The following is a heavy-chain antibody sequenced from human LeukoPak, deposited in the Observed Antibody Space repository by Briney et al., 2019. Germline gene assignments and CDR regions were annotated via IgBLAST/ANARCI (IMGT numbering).Heavy chain of an antibody. CDR3: ASLGPGYSGYYFDS. Sequence: KPGGSLRLSCAASGFTFSDYYMSWIRQAPGKGLEWVSYISISSSYTNYGDSVKGRSTISRDNAKNSLFLQMNSLRGEDTAVYYCASLGPGYSGYYFDSWGQGTLVTVSS. D-gene: IGHD5-12*01. V-gene: IGHV3-11*06. CDR1: GFTFSDYY. CDR2: ISISSSYT. J-gene: IGHJ4*02.